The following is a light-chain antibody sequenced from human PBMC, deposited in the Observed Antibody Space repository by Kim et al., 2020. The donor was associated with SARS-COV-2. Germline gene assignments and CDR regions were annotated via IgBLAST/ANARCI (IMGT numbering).Light chain of an antibody. V-gene: IGKV3-15*01. J-gene: IGKJ5*01. CDR3: QQYAYWRA. Sequence: SLSPGERATLSCRASQSISSNLAWYQQKPGRAPRVLIYGASARATGIPARFSGSGSGTEFTLTISNLQSEDFAVYYCQQYAYWRAFGQGTRLEIK. CDR1: QSISSN. CDR2: GAS.